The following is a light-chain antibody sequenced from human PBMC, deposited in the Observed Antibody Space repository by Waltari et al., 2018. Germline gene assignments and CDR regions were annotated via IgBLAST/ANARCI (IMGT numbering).Light chain of an antibody. CDR1: SSNVGGYNY. Sequence: QSALTQPPSASGSPGQSVTISCTGTSSNVGGYNYVSWYQQHPGKAPKLMIYEVSKRPSGLPDRFSGSKSGNTASLTVSGLQAEDEADYYCTSYAGGNILFGGGTKLTVL. CDR3: TSYAGGNIL. J-gene: IGLJ3*02. V-gene: IGLV2-8*01. CDR2: EVS.